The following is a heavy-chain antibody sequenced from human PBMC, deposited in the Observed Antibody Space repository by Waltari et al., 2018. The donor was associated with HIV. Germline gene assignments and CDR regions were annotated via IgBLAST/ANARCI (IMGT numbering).Heavy chain of an antibody. CDR3: ATDSRDCSGGSCPGGY. Sequence: QVQLVQSGAEVKKPGASVKVSCKVSGYTLTELSMHWVRQAPGKGLEWMGGFDPEDGETIYAKKFQGRVTMTEDTSTDTAYMELSSLRSEDTAVYYCATDSRDCSGGSCPGGYWGQGTLVTVSS. CDR2: FDPEDGET. D-gene: IGHD2-15*01. V-gene: IGHV1-24*01. CDR1: GYTLTELS. J-gene: IGHJ4*02.